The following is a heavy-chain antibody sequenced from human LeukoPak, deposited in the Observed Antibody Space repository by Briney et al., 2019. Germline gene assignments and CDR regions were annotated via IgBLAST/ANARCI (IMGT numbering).Heavy chain of an antibody. J-gene: IGHJ6*03. D-gene: IGHD6-25*01. V-gene: IGHV3-30*18. CDR1: GFTFSSYG. CDR3: AKAGPSGWNPWSYYYYYMDV. Sequence: GGSLRLSCAASGFTFSSYGMHWVRQAPGKGLEWVAVISYDGSNKYYADSVKGRFTISRDNSKNTLYLQMNSLRAEDTAVYYCAKAGPSGWNPWSYYYYYMDVWGKGTTVTISS. CDR2: ISYDGSNK.